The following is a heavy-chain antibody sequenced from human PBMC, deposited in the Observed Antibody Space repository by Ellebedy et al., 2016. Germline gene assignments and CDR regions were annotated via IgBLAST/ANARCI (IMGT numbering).Heavy chain of an antibody. CDR1: GLTLSTDY. Sequence: GGSLRLXXVASGLTLSTDYMNWVRQAPGKGPEWLSYINSRDTIFYADSVKGRFTISRDNAKNSLYLQMNSLRAEDTAVYFCARGRGYSGYDLNYWGQGTLVTVSS. D-gene: IGHD5-12*01. J-gene: IGHJ4*02. V-gene: IGHV3-69-1*01. CDR2: INSRDTI. CDR3: ARGRGYSGYDLNY.